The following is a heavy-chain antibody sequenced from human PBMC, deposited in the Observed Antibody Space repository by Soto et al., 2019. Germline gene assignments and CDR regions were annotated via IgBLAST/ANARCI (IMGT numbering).Heavy chain of an antibody. D-gene: IGHD5-12*01. CDR1: GFTFSSYA. V-gene: IGHV3-30-3*01. J-gene: IGHJ4*02. CDR3: ARGRPRYSGYDEPWDYTPYYFDY. CDR2: ISYDGSNK. Sequence: QVQLVESGGGVVQPGRSLRLSCAASGFTFSSYAMHWVRQAPGKGLEWVAVISYDGSNKYYADSVKGRFTISRDNSKNTLYLQMDSLRAEDTAVYYCARGRPRYSGYDEPWDYTPYYFDYWGQGTLVTVSS.